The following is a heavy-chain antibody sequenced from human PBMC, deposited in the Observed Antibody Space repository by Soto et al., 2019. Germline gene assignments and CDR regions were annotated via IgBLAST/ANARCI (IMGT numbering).Heavy chain of an antibody. J-gene: IGHJ4*03. CDR2: INHSGST. D-gene: IGHD6-13*01. CDR1: GGSFSGYY. CDR3: AKVSRGSSLFKQYPHYRTVH. Sequence: SETLSLTCAVYGGSFSGYYWSWIRQPPGKGLEWIGEINHSGSTNYNPSLKSRVTISVDTSKNQFSLKLSSVTAADTAVYYCAKVSRGSSLFKQYPHYRTVHWGPTSPVSVSS. V-gene: IGHV4-34*01.